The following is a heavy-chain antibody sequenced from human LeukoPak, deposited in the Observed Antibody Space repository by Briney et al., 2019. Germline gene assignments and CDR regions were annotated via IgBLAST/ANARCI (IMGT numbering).Heavy chain of an antibody. CDR3: ARQDCSGVDRYIWNWFDP. J-gene: IGHJ5*02. Sequence: SETLSLTCTVSGGSISSSSYYWGWIRQPPGKGLEWIGSSYYRGSTYYSPSLESRVTISVDTSKNHFSLRLSSVTAADTAVYYCARQDCSGVDRYIWNWFDPWGRGTLVTVSS. CDR1: GGSISSSSYY. CDR2: SYYRGST. D-gene: IGHD2-15*01. V-gene: IGHV4-39*01.